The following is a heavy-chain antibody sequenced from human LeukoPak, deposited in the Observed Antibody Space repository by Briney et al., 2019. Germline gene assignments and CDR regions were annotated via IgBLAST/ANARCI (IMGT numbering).Heavy chain of an antibody. V-gene: IGHV5-51*01. J-gene: IGHJ5*02. CDR1: GYSFTSYW. Sequence: GESLKISCKGSGYSFTSYWIGWVRQMPGKGLEWMGIIYPGDSDTRYSPSFQGQVTISADKSISTAYLQWSSLKASDTAMYYCARGAYYDFWSGLYNWFDPGGQGTLVTVSS. D-gene: IGHD3-3*01. CDR2: IYPGDSDT. CDR3: ARGAYYDFWSGLYNWFDP.